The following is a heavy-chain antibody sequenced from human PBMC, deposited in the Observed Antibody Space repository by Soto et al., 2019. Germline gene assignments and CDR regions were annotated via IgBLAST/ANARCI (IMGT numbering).Heavy chain of an antibody. Sequence: GAAGKVCWEAWGCRFAGSESKWGRQASGRGLEWVGWMNPTRGNTGYAQKFQGRVTRTRNTSISTAYMELSSLRSEDTAVYYCAQGTIFGVDYEGPHDVLAIWGQGTMVTVSS. CDR1: GCRFAGSE. D-gene: IGHD3-3*01. CDR2: MNPTRGNT. CDR3: AQGTIFGVDYEGPHDVLAI. J-gene: IGHJ3*02. V-gene: IGHV1-8*01.